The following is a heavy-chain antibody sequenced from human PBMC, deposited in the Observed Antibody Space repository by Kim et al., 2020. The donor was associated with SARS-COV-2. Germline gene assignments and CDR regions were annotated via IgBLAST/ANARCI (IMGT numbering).Heavy chain of an antibody. CDR2: ISWNSSRI. D-gene: IGHD2-15*01. CDR1: GFTFGDYA. CDR3: AKDIVVVVAATRHFYGLDV. Sequence: GGSLRLSCSASGFTFGDYAMHWVRQVPGKGLEWVSAISWNSSRIGYADSVKGRFTISRDNAKNSLYLQMNSLKTEDTALYYCAKDIVVVVAATRHFYGLDVWGQGTTVTVSS. V-gene: IGHV3-9*01. J-gene: IGHJ6*02.